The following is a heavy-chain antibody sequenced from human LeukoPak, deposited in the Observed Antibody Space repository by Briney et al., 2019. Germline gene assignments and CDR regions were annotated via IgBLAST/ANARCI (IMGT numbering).Heavy chain of an antibody. CDR3: TRERRGSYYAFES. V-gene: IGHV3-11*05. J-gene: IGHJ4*02. Sequence: PGGSLRLSCAVSGFSVSDYSISWIRQSPGKGPEWISYVMSGRGSTNYADSVKGRFTISRDNAKNSVALQLGGLRAGDTAVYFCTRERRGSYYAFESWGQGTLVTVSS. D-gene: IGHD3-16*01. CDR1: GFSVSDYS. CDR2: VMSGRGST.